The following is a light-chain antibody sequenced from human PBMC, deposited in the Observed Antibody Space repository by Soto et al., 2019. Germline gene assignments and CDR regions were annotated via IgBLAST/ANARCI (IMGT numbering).Light chain of an antibody. Sequence: LTQPPSASGSPGQSVTISCTGTNSDVGDYNYVSWYQQHPGKAPKLMIYEVSKRPSGVPDRFSGSKSGNTASLTVSGLQAEDEADYYCSSYAGSNRVFGTGTKVTV. V-gene: IGLV2-8*01. CDR1: NSDVGDYNY. CDR2: EVS. J-gene: IGLJ1*01. CDR3: SSYAGSNRV.